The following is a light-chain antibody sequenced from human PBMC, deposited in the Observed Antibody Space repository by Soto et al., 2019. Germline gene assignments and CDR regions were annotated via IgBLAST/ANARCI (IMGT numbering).Light chain of an antibody. V-gene: IGLV2-14*01. CDR1: SSDVGAYNT. J-gene: IGLJ1*01. Sequence: QSALTQPASVSGSPGQSITISCTGTSSDVGAYNTVSWYQQHPGKAPKLMIYQVSNRPSGVSNRFSGSTSVNSASLTISGLQADDEADYYCCLYIGATTDVFGTGTKVTVL. CDR2: QVS. CDR3: CLYIGATTDV.